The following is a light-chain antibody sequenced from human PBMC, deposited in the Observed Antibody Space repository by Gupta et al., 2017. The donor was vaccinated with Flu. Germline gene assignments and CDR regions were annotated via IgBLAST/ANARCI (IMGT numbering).Light chain of an antibody. CDR1: QSVSSN. CDR3: QQYNNWHPYT. CDR2: GAS. J-gene: IGKJ2*01. Sequence: DIVMTQSPAILSVSRGERATLSCRASQSVSSNLAWYQQKPGQAPRLLIYGASTRATGIPARFSGSGSGTEFTLTISSLQSQDFAVYYCQQYNNWHPYTFGQGTKLEIK. V-gene: IGKV3-15*01.